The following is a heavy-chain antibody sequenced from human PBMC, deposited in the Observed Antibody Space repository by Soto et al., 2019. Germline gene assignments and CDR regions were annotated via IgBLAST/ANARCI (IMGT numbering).Heavy chain of an antibody. CDR3: ARTGRVRLWSGYGNWFDP. D-gene: IGHD3-3*01. Sequence: QVQLQESGPGLVKPSQTLSLTCTVSGGSISSGGYYWSWIRQHPGKGLEWIGYIYYSGSTYYNPSLKSRVTISVDTSKNQFSLKLSSVTAADTAVYYCARTGRVRLWSGYGNWFDPWGQGTLVTVSS. V-gene: IGHV4-31*03. CDR2: IYYSGST. J-gene: IGHJ5*02. CDR1: GGSISSGGYY.